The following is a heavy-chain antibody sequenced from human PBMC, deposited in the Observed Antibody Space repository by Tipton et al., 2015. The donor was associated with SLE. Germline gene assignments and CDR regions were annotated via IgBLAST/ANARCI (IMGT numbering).Heavy chain of an antibody. J-gene: IGHJ3*02. CDR2: IYYSGST. CDR3: AREMSARAFDI. Sequence: TLSLTCTVSGGSISSYYWSWIQQPPGKGLEWIGYIYYSGSTNYNPSLKSRVTISVDTSKNQFSLKVSSVIAADTAVYYCAREMSARAFDIWGQGTMVTVSS. V-gene: IGHV4-59*01. CDR1: GGSISSYY. D-gene: IGHD5-18*01.